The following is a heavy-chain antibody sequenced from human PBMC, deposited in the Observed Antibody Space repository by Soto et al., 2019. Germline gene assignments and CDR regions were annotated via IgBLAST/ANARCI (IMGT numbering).Heavy chain of an antibody. CDR3: ARYAISMVRGTNNGFDP. V-gene: IGHV3-23*01. CDR2: ISGGGIST. D-gene: IGHD3-10*01. Sequence: EVQLLESGGGLVQPGGSLTLSCAASGFTFSNYAMSWVRQAPGKGLEWVSAISGGGISTYYADSVRGRFTISRDNSRNTLYLRMNRLRAEDTAVYYCARYAISMVRGTNNGFDPWGQGTLVTVSS. CDR1: GFTFSNYA. J-gene: IGHJ5*02.